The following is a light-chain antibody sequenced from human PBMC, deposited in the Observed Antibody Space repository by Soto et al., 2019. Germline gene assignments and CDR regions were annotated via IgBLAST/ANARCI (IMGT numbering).Light chain of an antibody. CDR2: DND. CDR1: GSNLGSNS. J-gene: IGLJ2*01. Sequence: QSVLTQPPSVSAAPGQTVTISCSGGGSNLGSNSVSWYQQVPGTAPKLLLYDNDKRPSGIPDRFSGSKSGTSATLGITGLQTADEADYYCGTWESYLSVGVFGGGTKLTVL. V-gene: IGLV1-51*01. CDR3: GTWESYLSVGV.